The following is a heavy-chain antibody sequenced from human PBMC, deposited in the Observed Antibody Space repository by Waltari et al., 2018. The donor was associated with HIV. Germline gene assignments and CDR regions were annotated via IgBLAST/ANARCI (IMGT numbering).Heavy chain of an antibody. CDR3: ARALWSGYYTPYYFDY. J-gene: IGHJ4*02. CDR2: ISAYTGNT. Sequence: QVQLVQSGAEVKKPGASVKVSCKASGYTFTSYGISWVRQAPGQGLEWMGWISAYTGNTNYAQKLQGRVTMTTDTSTSTAYMDLRSLRSDDTAFYYCARALWSGYYTPYYFDYWGQGTLVTVSS. D-gene: IGHD3-3*01. CDR1: GYTFTSYG. V-gene: IGHV1-18*01.